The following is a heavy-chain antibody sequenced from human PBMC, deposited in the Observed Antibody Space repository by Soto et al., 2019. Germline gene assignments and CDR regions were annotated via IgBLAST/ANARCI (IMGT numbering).Heavy chain of an antibody. CDR1: GFTFTSHS. V-gene: IGHV3-21*01. Sequence: EVQLVESGGGLVKPGGSLRLSCAASGFTFTSHSMNWVRQAPGKGLEWVSSISSSSSHIYYADSVKGRFTVSRDNAKNSLYLQMSNLRAEDTAVYYCARDGSSSCQGLFYFDYWGQGSLVTVSS. D-gene: IGHD6-13*01. CDR2: ISSSSSHI. J-gene: IGHJ4*02. CDR3: ARDGSSSCQGLFYFDY.